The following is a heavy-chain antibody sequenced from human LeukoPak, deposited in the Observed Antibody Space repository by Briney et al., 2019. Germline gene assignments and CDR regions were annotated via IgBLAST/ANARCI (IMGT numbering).Heavy chain of an antibody. V-gene: IGHV3-74*01. CDR3: ARGYSGTYRVDY. CDR1: GFTFSSYW. Sequence: GGSLRLSCAASGFTFSSYWMHWVRQVPGKGLVWVSRIDTDGTNTTYADSVKGRFTMSRDNAKSRLYLQMNSLRAEDTAVYYCARGYSGTYRVDYWGQGTLVTVSS. CDR2: IDTDGTNT. D-gene: IGHD1-26*01. J-gene: IGHJ4*02.